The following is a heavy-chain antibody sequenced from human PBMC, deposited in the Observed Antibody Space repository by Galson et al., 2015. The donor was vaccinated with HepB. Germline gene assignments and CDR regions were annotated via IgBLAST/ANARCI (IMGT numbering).Heavy chain of an antibody. Sequence: SLRLSCAASGFTFSSYGMHWVRQAPGKGLEWVAVISYDGSNKYYADSVKGRFTISRDNSKNTLYLQMNSLRAEDTAVYYCAKDHLSRELAGLWTFDYWGQGTLVTVSS. D-gene: IGHD6-19*01. CDR1: GFTFSSYG. CDR3: AKDHLSRELAGLWTFDY. V-gene: IGHV3-30*18. J-gene: IGHJ4*02. CDR2: ISYDGSNK.